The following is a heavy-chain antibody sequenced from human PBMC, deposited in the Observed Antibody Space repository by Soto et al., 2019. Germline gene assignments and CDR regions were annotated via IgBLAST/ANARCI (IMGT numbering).Heavy chain of an antibody. Sequence: VASVKVSCKASGYTFTSYDINWVRQATGQGLEWMGWMNPNSGNTGYAQKFQGRVTMTRNTSISTAYMELSSLRSEDTAVYYCARAIAAAGTDAFDIWGQGTMVTVSS. CDR2: MNPNSGNT. CDR1: GYTFTSYD. CDR3: ARAIAAAGTDAFDI. J-gene: IGHJ3*02. V-gene: IGHV1-8*01. D-gene: IGHD6-13*01.